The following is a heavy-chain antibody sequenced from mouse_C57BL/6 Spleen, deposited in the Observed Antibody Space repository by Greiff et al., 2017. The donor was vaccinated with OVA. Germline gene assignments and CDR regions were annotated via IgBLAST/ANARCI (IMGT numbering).Heavy chain of an antibody. CDR1: GFNIKDYY. Sequence: VQLQQSGAELVKPGASVKLSCTASGFNIKDYYMHWVKQRTEQGLEWIGRIDPEDGETKYAPQFQGTATINADTTSNPAYLQLSSLTSEDTAVYYCARLALVAVDYWGQGTTLTVSS. J-gene: IGHJ2*01. CDR2: IDPEDGET. CDR3: ARLALVAVDY. D-gene: IGHD1-1*01. V-gene: IGHV14-2*01.